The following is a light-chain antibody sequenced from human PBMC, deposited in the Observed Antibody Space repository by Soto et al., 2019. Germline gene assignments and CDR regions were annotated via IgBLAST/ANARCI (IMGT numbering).Light chain of an antibody. CDR1: QDIKRW. CDR3: EHVNSFPIT. V-gene: IGKV1-12*01. CDR2: DAS. Sequence: DIQMTQSPSSVSASVGDRVTITCRASQDIKRWLAWYQQKPGKAPELLIYDASTLQSGVPSRFSGSGSGTDFTLTISSLQPEDFATYYCEHVNSFPITFAQGTHWRL. J-gene: IGKJ5*01.